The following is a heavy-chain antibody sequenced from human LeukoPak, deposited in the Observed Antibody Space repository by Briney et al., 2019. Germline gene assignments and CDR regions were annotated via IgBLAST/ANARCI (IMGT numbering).Heavy chain of an antibody. V-gene: IGHV3-73*01. D-gene: IGHD2-2*01. CDR3: TSIYCSSTSCYCY. CDR1: GFTFSGSA. J-gene: IGHJ4*02. CDR2: IRSKANSYAT. Sequence: PGGSLKLSCAASGFTFSGSAMHWVRPASGKGLEWVGRIRSKANSYATAYAASVKGRFTISRDDSKNTAYLQMNSLKTEDTAVYYCTSIYCSSTSCYCYWGQGTLVTVST.